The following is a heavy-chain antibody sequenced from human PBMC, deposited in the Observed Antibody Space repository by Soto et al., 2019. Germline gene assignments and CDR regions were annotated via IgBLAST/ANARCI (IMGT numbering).Heavy chain of an antibody. CDR2: IYYSGST. CDR3: ARRGSSSWYGY. D-gene: IGHD6-13*01. CDR1: GGSISSSSYY. J-gene: IGHJ4*02. V-gene: IGHV4-39*01. Sequence: QLQLQASGPGLAKPSETLSLTCTVSGGSISSSSYYWGWIRQPPGKGLEWIGSIYYSGSTYYNPSLKSRVTISVDTSKNQFSLKLSSVTAADTAVYYCARRGSSSWYGYWGQGTLVTVSS.